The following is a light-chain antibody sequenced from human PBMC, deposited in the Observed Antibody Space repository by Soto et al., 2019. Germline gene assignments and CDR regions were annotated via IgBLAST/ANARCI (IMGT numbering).Light chain of an antibody. CDR1: QSVLYSSNRESY. CDR2: SAS. Sequence: DIRMAQSPASLAVSLGERATINCKSSQSVLYSSNRESYLAWYQQEPGQAPKLLIHSASTRESGVPDRFSGSGSGTDFTPTISSLQAEDVAVYYCQQYYSSPRTFGQGTKVDIK. J-gene: IGKJ1*01. V-gene: IGKV4-1*01. CDR3: QQYYSSPRT.